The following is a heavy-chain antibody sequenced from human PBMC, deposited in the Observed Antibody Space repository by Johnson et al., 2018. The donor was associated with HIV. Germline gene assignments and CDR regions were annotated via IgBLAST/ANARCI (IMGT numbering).Heavy chain of an antibody. V-gene: IGHV3-15*05. CDR2: IKSKTDGGGT. Sequence: VQLVESGGGLVKPGGSLRLSCAASGFTFTNAWMTWVRQAPGKGLEWVGRIKSKTDGGGTYYEDSVKGRFTISRDNSKNTLYLQMNSLRPQDTAVYYCARTRQGAFDIWGQGTMVTVSS. J-gene: IGHJ3*02. CDR1: GFTFTNAW. CDR3: ARTRQGAFDI. D-gene: IGHD1-14*01.